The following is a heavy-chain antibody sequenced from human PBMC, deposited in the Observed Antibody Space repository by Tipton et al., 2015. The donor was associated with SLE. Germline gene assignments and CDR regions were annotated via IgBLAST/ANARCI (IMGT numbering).Heavy chain of an antibody. V-gene: IGHV4-4*08. CDR2: IFTSGTT. J-gene: IGHJ3*02. CDR1: GGSIRSYS. CDR3: ARVGLLGADAFDI. D-gene: IGHD3/OR15-3a*01. Sequence: TLSLTCTVSGGSIRSYSWSWIRQPPGKGLEWIGHIFTSGTTNYNPSLKSRVTISVDTSKNQFSLKLSSMTAADTAVYYCARVGLLGADAFDIWGQGTMVIVSS.